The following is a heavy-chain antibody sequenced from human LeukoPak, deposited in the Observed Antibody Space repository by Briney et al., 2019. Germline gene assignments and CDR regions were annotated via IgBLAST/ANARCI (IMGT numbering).Heavy chain of an antibody. CDR1: GGTFSSYA. Sequence: GASVKVSCKASGGTFSSYAISWVRQAPGQGLEWMGGIIPIFGTANYAQKFQGRVTITADESTSTAYMEPSSLRSEDTAVYYCARGGMTTVTLGSYWGQGTLVTVSS. V-gene: IGHV1-69*01. D-gene: IGHD4-17*01. CDR3: ARGGMTTVTLGSY. CDR2: IIPIFGTA. J-gene: IGHJ4*02.